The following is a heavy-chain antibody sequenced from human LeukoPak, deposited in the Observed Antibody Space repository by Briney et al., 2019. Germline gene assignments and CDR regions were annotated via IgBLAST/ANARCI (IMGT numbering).Heavy chain of an antibody. CDR1: GYTFTGYY. J-gene: IGHJ4*02. D-gene: IGHD3-10*01. CDR3: ARALPSYYSDNWYPLDS. V-gene: IGHV1-2*04. Sequence: ASVKVSCKASGYTFTGYYMHWVRQAPGQGLEWMGWINPNSGGTNYAQRFHGWVTMTRDTSISTAYMELSSLRSEDTAVYYCARALPSYYSDNWYPLDSWGQGTLVTVSS. CDR2: INPNSGGT.